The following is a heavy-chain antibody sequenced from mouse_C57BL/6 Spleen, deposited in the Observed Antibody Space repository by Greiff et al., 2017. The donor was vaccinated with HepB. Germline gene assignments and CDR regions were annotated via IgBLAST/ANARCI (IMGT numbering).Heavy chain of an antibody. CDR1: GYTFTSYW. V-gene: IGHV1-55*01. CDR2: IYPGSGST. D-gene: IGHD2-4*01. J-gene: IGHJ4*01. CDR3: ARIGGIYYDYGDYAMDY. Sequence: VQLQQPGAELVKPGASVKMSCKASGYTFTSYWITWVKQRPGQGLEWIGDIYPGSGSTNYNEKFKSKATLTVDTSSSTAYMQLSSLTSEDSAVYYCARIGGIYYDYGDYAMDYWGQGTSVTVSS.